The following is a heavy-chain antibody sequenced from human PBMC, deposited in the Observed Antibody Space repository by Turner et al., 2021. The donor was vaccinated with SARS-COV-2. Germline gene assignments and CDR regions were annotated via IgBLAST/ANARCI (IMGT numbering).Heavy chain of an antibody. CDR2: INHSGST. CDR3: ARAGREGFDP. V-gene: IGHV4-34*01. Sequence: QVQLQQWGAGLLKPSEPLSLSCAVHGGSFRGYYWSWIRQPPGKGLDWIGEINHSGSTNYNPSLKGRISISIDTAKNQFSLNLNSVTAADTAVYYCARAGREGFDPWGQGTLVTVSS. CDR1: GGSFRGYY. J-gene: IGHJ5*02. D-gene: IGHD1-26*01.